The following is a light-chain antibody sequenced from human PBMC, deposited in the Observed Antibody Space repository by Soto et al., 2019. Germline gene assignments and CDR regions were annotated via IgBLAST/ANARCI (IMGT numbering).Light chain of an antibody. Sequence: QSVLTQPPSASGTPGQRVTISCSGSSSTIGSNTVNWYQQLPGTAPKLLIYANNERPSGVPDSCSGSKSGPSGSLAISGLQSEDEADYYCASWDDTLNVAVFGGGTQLTVL. V-gene: IGLV1-44*01. CDR3: ASWDDTLNVAV. J-gene: IGLJ7*01. CDR2: ANN. CDR1: SSTIGSNT.